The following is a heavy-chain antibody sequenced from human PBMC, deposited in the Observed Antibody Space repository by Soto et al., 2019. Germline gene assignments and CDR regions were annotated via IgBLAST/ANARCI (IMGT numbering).Heavy chain of an antibody. CDR1: GFSLSTGGVG. V-gene: IGHV2-5*01. CDR3: AHSPRIAAADYYYYYYGMDV. CDR2: IYWNDDK. J-gene: IGHJ6*02. Sequence: SGPTLVNPTQTLTLTCTFSGFSLSTGGVGVGWIRQPPGKALEWLALIYWNDDKRYSPSLKSRLTITKDTSKNQVVLTMTNMDPVDTATYYCAHSPRIAAADYYYYYYGMDVWGQGTTVTVSS. D-gene: IGHD6-13*01.